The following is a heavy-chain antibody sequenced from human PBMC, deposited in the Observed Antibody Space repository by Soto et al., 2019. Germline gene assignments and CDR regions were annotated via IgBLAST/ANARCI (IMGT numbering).Heavy chain of an antibody. Sequence: SETLSLTCTVSGDSLSRADYCWSWIRQAPGKGLEWIGYICYSGSTYHNPSLKSRTSMSVDTSKKQFSLTLTSVTAADTAVYYCARGESGLFDYWGQGRLVTVSS. J-gene: IGHJ4*02. CDR1: GDSLSRADYC. V-gene: IGHV4-30-4*08. CDR2: ICYSGST. D-gene: IGHD5-12*01. CDR3: ARGESGLFDY.